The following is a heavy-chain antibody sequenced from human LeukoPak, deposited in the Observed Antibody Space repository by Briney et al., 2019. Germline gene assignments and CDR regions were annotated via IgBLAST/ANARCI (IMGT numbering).Heavy chain of an antibody. J-gene: IGHJ1*01. V-gene: IGHV1-2*02. CDR1: GYTFTAYY. Sequence: ASMKVSCKTPGYTFTAYYIHWVRQAPGRGLEWMGWINSDSGDTNYAPKFQGRVTMTRDTSITTAYLELSGLRPDDTAIYYCARAETYWGQGTLITVSS. CDR2: INSDSGDT. CDR3: ARAETY.